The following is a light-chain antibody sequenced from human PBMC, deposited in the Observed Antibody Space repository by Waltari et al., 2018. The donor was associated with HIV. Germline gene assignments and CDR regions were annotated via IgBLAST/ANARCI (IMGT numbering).Light chain of an antibody. V-gene: IGLV1-51*01. J-gene: IGLJ3*02. CDR1: GSNLANNS. CDR3: GTWDSSLNAGV. CDR2: DND. Sequence: QSMLTQPPSVSAAPGQKVTISCSGTGSNLANNSVSWYQHLPGAAPKLVIYDNDNRPSGIPDRFSGSKSGASATLVITGLQTGDEGDYYCGTWDSSLNAGVFGGGTKLTVL.